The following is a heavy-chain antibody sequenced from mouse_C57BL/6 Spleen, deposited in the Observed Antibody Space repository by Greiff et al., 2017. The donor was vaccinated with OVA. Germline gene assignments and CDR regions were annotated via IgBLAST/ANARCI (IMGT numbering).Heavy chain of an antibody. V-gene: IGHV7-3*01. CDR1: GFTFTDYY. CDR3: ARSATMITTIMDY. Sequence: EVKLVESGGGLVQPGGSLSLSCAASGFTFTDYYMSWVRQPPGKALEWLGFIRNKANGYTTEYSASVKGRFTISRDNSQSILYLQMNALRAEDSATYYCARSATMITTIMDYWGQGTSVTVSS. CDR2: IRNKANGYTT. J-gene: IGHJ4*01. D-gene: IGHD2-4*01.